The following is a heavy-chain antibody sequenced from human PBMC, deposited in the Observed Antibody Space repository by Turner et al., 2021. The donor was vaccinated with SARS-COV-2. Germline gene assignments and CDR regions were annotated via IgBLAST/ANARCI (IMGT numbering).Heavy chain of an antibody. V-gene: IGHV3-30*18. CDR3: AKARYGNYYYGMDV. D-gene: IGHD1-1*01. Sequence: QVQLVESGGGVVQPGRSLSLSCAASGFTFSSYGMHWVRQAPGKGLEWVAVISYDGINKYYADSVKGRFTISRDNSKNTLYLQMNSLRAEDTAVYYCAKARYGNYYYGMDVWGQGTTVTVSS. CDR2: ISYDGINK. CDR1: GFTFSSYG. J-gene: IGHJ6*02.